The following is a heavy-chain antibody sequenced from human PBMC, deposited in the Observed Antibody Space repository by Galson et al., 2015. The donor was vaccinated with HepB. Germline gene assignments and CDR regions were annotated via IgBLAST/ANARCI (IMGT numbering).Heavy chain of an antibody. CDR3: AKEPRSGGTNEDV. D-gene: IGHD2-15*01. Sequence: SLRLSCAASGFTFDDYGMSWVRQAPGKGLEWVSGIHWNGDTAGYADSVKGRFTISRDNSKSTLYLQMNSLRAEDTAVYYCAKEPRSGGTNEDVWGQGTTVTVSS. CDR2: IHWNGDTA. CDR1: GFTFDDYG. J-gene: IGHJ6*02. V-gene: IGHV3-20*04.